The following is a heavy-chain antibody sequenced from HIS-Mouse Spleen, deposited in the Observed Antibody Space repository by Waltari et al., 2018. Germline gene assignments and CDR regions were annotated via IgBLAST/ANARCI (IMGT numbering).Heavy chain of an antibody. D-gene: IGHD1-20*01. Sequence: QVQLVQSGAEVKKPGASVKVSCKVSGYTLTELSMHWVRQAPGKGLEWMGDIGPEEGETSYEQKSQGSVTMTEDTSTDTAYMTLSSLRSEDTAVYYCATGPTRYNWNYVDYWGQGTLVTVSS. CDR2: IGPEEGET. CDR3: ATGPTRYNWNYVDY. CDR1: GYTLTELS. J-gene: IGHJ4*02. V-gene: IGHV1-24*01.